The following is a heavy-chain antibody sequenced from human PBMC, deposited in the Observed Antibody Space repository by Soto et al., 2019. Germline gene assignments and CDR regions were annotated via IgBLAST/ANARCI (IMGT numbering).Heavy chain of an antibody. Sequence: GASVKVSCKTSGYTFTSYSLTWVRQAPGQGLEWMGWISPNNGDTGSAQNLQGRVTMTADTSTRTAYMELRSLRSDDTAVYYCATEIGSTYLPIDYWGQGTLVTVSS. V-gene: IGHV1-18*04. J-gene: IGHJ4*02. D-gene: IGHD3-22*01. CDR1: GYTFTSYS. CDR3: ATEIGSTYLPIDY. CDR2: ISPNNGDT.